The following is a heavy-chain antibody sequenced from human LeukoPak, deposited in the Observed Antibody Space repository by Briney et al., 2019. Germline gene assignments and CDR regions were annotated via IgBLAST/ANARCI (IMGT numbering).Heavy chain of an antibody. CDR1: GFTVSGNY. D-gene: IGHD3-22*01. CDR3: AGAPYYYHGSEEYALWDY. J-gene: IGHJ4*02. Sequence: GGSLRLSCAASGFTVSGNYMSWVRQAPGKGLECVSVMFNHGSPYYADAVKGRFTISRDTSKNTLYLQMNSLRAEDTAVYYCAGAPYYYHGSEEYALWDYWGQGTLVTVSS. V-gene: IGHV3-66*01. CDR2: MFNHGSP.